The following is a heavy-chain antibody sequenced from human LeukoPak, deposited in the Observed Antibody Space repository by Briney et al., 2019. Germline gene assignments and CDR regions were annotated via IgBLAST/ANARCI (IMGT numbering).Heavy chain of an antibody. CDR1: GGSISSSSYY. V-gene: IGHV4-39*07. CDR2: IYYSGST. CDR3: AREGDGCNYLDY. J-gene: IGHJ4*02. Sequence: SETLSLTCTVSGGSISSSSYYWGWIRQPPGKGLEWIGSIYYSGSTYYNPSLKSRVTISVDTSKNQFSLKLSSVTAADTAVYYCAREGDGCNYLDYWGQGTLVTVSS. D-gene: IGHD5-24*01.